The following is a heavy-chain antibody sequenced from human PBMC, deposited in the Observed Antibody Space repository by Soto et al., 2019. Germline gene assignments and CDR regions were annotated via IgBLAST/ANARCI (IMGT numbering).Heavy chain of an antibody. J-gene: IGHJ6*02. CDR2: INAGNGNT. V-gene: IGHV1-3*01. D-gene: IGHD3-10*01. Sequence: GASVKVSCKASGYTFTSYAMHWVRQAPGQRLEWMGWINAGNGNTKYSQKFQGRVTITRDTSASTAYMELSSLRSEDTAVYYCARDRDGSGKGYYYYYGMDVWGQGTTVTVSS. CDR3: ARDRDGSGKGYYYYYGMDV. CDR1: GYTFTSYA.